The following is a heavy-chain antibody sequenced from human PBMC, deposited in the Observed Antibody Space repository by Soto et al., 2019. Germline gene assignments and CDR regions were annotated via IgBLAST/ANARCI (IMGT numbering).Heavy chain of an antibody. Sequence: VGSLRLSCAASGFTFSSYWMSWVRQAPGKGLEWVANIKQDGSEKYYVDSVKGRFTISRDNAKNSLYLQMNSLRAEDTAVYYCARGSGWYRYYFDYWGQGTLVTVSS. J-gene: IGHJ4*02. V-gene: IGHV3-7*03. CDR3: ARGSGWYRYYFDY. CDR1: GFTFSSYW. CDR2: IKQDGSEK. D-gene: IGHD6-19*01.